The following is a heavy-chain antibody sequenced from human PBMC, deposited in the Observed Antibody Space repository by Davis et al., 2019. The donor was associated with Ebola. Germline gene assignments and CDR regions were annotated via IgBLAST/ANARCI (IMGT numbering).Heavy chain of an antibody. CDR2: INPNSGDT. J-gene: IGHJ4*02. CDR1: GYSFTGYY. Sequence: AASVKVSCKASGYSFTGYYMHWVRQAPGQGLEWMGRINPNSGDTNYAQKFQGKVTMTRDTSISTAYMELSRLRSDDTAVYYCAATYSGFDYWGQGTLVTVSS. D-gene: IGHD3-10*01. V-gene: IGHV1-2*06. CDR3: AATYSGFDY.